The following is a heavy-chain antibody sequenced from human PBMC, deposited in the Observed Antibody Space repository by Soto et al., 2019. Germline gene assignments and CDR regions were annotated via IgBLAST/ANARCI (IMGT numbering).Heavy chain of an antibody. CDR3: ARDLRSSGWLYYFDY. V-gene: IGHV1-3*01. D-gene: IGHD6-19*01. CDR1: GYTFTSYA. J-gene: IGHJ4*02. Sequence: ASVKVSCKASGYTFTSYAMHWVRQAPGQRLEWMGWIDAVNGNTKYSQKFQGRVTITRDTSASTAYMELSSLRSEDTAVYYCARDLRSSGWLYYFDYWGQGTLVTVSS. CDR2: IDAVNGNT.